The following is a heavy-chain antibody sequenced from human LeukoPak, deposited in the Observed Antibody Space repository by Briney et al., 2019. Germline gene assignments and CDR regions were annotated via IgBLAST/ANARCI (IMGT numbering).Heavy chain of an antibody. J-gene: IGHJ4*02. CDR3: ARDNGGTGWVH. Sequence: GGSLRLSCAASGFTSNTFWMSWVRQAPGKGPEWVANIKQDGGEKHYVDSVKGRFTIFRDNVESSLYLQMNGLRAEDTAVYYCARDNGGTGWVHWGQGTLVSVSS. CDR2: IKQDGGEK. D-gene: IGHD6-19*01. V-gene: IGHV3-7*05. CDR1: GFTSNTFW.